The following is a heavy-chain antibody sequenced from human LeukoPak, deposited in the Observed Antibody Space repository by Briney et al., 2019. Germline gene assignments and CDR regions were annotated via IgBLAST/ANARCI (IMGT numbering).Heavy chain of an antibody. J-gene: IGHJ5*02. CDR2: IYYSGST. CDR3: ASSYSSSWYGNGDWFDP. CDR1: GGSISSYY. Sequence: SETLSLTCTVSGGSISSYYWSWIRQPPGKGLEWIGYIYYSGSTNYNPSLKSRVTISVDTSKNQFSLKLSSVTAADTAVYYCASSYSSSWYGNGDWFDPWGQGTLVTVSS. V-gene: IGHV4-59*01. D-gene: IGHD6-13*01.